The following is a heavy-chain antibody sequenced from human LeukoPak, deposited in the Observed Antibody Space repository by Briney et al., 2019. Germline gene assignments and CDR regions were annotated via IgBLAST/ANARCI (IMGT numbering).Heavy chain of an antibody. J-gene: IGHJ4*02. Sequence: GASVKVSCKASGGTFSSYAISWVRQAPGQGLEWMGGIIPIFGTANYAQKFQGRVTITADESTSTAYMELSSLRSEDTAVYYCATDLRLVGATRAYYFDYWGQGTLVTVSS. CDR2: IIPIFGTA. CDR1: GGTFSSYA. V-gene: IGHV1-69*13. D-gene: IGHD1-26*01. CDR3: ATDLRLVGATRAYYFDY.